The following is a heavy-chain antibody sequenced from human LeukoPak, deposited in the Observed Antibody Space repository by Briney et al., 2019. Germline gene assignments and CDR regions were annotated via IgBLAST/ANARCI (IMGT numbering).Heavy chain of an antibody. CDR3: ARGGNIVVVVAATDYFDY. J-gene: IGHJ4*02. Sequence: PSETLSLTCAVYGGSFSGYYWSWIRQPPGKGLEWIGEINHSGSTNYNPSLKSRVTISVDTSKNQFSLKLSSVTAADTAVYYCARGGNIVVVVAATDYFDYWGQGTLVTVSS. CDR2: INHSGST. CDR1: GGSFSGYY. D-gene: IGHD2-15*01. V-gene: IGHV4-34*01.